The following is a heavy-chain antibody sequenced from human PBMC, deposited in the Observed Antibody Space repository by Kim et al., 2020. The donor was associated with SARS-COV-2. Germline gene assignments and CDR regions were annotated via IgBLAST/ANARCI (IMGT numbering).Heavy chain of an antibody. Sequence: TTDHAAPVKGRFTISRDDSKNTLYLQMNSLKTEDTAVYYCTTPTLEGYAIWGQGTMVTVSS. D-gene: IGHD2-2*01. J-gene: IGHJ3*02. CDR3: TTPTLEGYAI. CDR2: TT. V-gene: IGHV3-15*01.